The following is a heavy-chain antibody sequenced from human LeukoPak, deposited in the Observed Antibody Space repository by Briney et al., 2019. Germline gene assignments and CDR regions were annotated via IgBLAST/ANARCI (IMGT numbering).Heavy chain of an antibody. V-gene: IGHV4-30-2*01. CDR2: IYYSGST. CDR1: GGSISSGAYC. D-gene: IGHD3-10*01. J-gene: IGHJ4*02. CDR3: ARSGYYGSGSFSNFDY. Sequence: SETLSLTCAVSGGSISSGAYCWSWIRQPPGKGLECVMCIYYSGSTSTNPSLKNRVTISVDRSKNQFSLKLTSVTAADTAVYYCARSGYYGSGSFSNFDYWGQGTLVTVSS.